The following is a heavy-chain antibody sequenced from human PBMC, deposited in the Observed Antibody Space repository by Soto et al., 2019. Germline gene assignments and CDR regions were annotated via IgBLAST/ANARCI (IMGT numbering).Heavy chain of an antibody. CDR1: VYTFTSYA. Sequence: HVQLVQSGAEVKKPGASVKVSCKASVYTFTSYAIHWVRQAPGQRLEWMGWINAGNGNTKYSQKFQDRVTITRDTSASTAYMELSSLRSEDTAVYYCARALGGWPDYWGQGTLVTVSP. CDR2: INAGNGNT. J-gene: IGHJ4*02. V-gene: IGHV1-3*01. D-gene: IGHD6-19*01. CDR3: ARALGGWPDY.